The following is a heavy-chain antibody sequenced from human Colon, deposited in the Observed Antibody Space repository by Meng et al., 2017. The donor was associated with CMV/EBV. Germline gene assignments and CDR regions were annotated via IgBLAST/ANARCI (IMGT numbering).Heavy chain of an antibody. Sequence: PETLSPTCSVSGGSTNSYSWSWIRQPPGKGLEWIGYIYYTGNTNYNPSLKSRVTISIDASKNQSSLKVASVTAADTAVNYCARGSGRPDCWGQGTLVTVSS. J-gene: IGHJ4*02. D-gene: IGHD6-19*01. CDR2: IYYTGNT. CDR1: GGSTNSYS. CDR3: ARGSGRPDC. V-gene: IGHV4-59*01.